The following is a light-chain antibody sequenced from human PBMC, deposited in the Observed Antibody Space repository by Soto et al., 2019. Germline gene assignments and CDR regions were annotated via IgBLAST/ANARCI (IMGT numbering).Light chain of an antibody. J-gene: IGKJ2*01. CDR3: QQLNSHPRT. Sequence: DIPFTQSPIFLSSSGGDRVNSACRASQAIFTYLAWYQQKPGKAPNLLIFGASTLQSGVPSRFSGSGSGKEFTLTISSLQPEDFATYYCQQLNSHPRTFGQGTKLEIK. CDR2: GAS. V-gene: IGKV1-9*01. CDR1: QAIFTY.